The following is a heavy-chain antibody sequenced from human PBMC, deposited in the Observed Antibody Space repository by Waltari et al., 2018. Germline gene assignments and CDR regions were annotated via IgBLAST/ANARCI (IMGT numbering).Heavy chain of an antibody. CDR1: GFTFNKNN. Sequence: QMYLVESGGTVVQPGTSLTLSCAASGFTFNKNNMNWVRQAPGKGLEWVSFILYDGSDDSYADSVKGRFTISRDNSKHTIFLQMIGLKVEDTAVYFCAKDSGSGGYAFDVWGQGTMVTVSS. D-gene: IGHD1-26*01. J-gene: IGHJ3*01. CDR3: AKDSGSGGYAFDV. V-gene: IGHV3-30*02. CDR2: ILYDGSDD.